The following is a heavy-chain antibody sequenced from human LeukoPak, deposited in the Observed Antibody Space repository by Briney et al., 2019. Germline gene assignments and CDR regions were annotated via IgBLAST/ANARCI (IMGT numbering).Heavy chain of an antibody. CDR3: ARPVANIYETLDY. Sequence: GGSLRLSCAASGAPYNSHWMPWIRQPPGKGLEWVANKNQAGGVKHYGDSVKGRFTISRDNAKNSLYLQMNSPRAEDGAVYYCARPVANIYETLDYWGQGILVTVPS. V-gene: IGHV3-7*01. CDR1: GAPYNSHW. D-gene: IGHD5/OR15-5a*01. CDR2: KNQAGGVK. J-gene: IGHJ4*02.